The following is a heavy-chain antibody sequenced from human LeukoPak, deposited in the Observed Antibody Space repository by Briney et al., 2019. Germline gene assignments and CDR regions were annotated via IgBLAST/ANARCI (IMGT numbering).Heavy chain of an antibody. J-gene: IGHJ4*01. CDR2: INPSGGST. Sequence: GASVKVSCKASGYTFTKYYMHWVRQAPGQGLEWMGIINPSGGSTTYGQQFQGRITMTRDTSTSTIYVEVSNLRSEDTAVYYCARALLWFGDLHDYWGHGTLVTVSS. CDR3: ARALLWFGDLHDY. V-gene: IGHV1-46*01. D-gene: IGHD3-10*01. CDR1: GYTFTKYY.